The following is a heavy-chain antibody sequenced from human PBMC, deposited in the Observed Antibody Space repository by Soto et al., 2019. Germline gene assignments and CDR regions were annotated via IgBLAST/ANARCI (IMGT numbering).Heavy chain of an antibody. D-gene: IGHD5-12*01. V-gene: IGHV1-3*01. Sequence: ASVKVSCKASGYTFTSYGMNWVRQAPGRGLEWMGWINPGNGNTKYSQKFQGRVIIERDTSASTAYMELSSLRSEDTAVYYCARDARWLRTNDAFDIWGQGTMVTVSS. CDR3: ARDARWLRTNDAFDI. CDR2: INPGNGNT. J-gene: IGHJ3*02. CDR1: GYTFTSYG.